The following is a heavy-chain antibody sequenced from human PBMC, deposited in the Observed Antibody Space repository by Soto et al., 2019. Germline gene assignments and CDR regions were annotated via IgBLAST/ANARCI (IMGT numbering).Heavy chain of an antibody. Sequence: PGGSLRLSCAASGFTFSSYSMNWVRQAPGKGLEWVSSISSSSSYIYYADSVKGRFTISRDNAKNSLYLQMNSLRAEDTAVYYCARVWPVATIFEWDYYYGMDVWGQGTTVTVSS. CDR3: ARVWPVATIFEWDYYYGMDV. J-gene: IGHJ6*02. CDR1: GFTFSSYS. D-gene: IGHD5-12*01. V-gene: IGHV3-21*01. CDR2: ISSSSSYI.